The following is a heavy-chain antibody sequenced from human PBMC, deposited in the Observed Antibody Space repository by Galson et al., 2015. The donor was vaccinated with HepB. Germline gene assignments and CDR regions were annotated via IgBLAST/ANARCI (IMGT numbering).Heavy chain of an antibody. Sequence: SLRLSCAASGLTKYATTWVRQAPGKGLEWVSTIGGNDGTTYYADSVKGRFTISRDNSKNTLYLQMDSLRVEDTAIYYCAKRNDGGSQKDFDNWGREPWSPSPQ. CDR3: AKRNDGGSQKDFDN. J-gene: IGHJ4*02. CDR1: GLTKYA. CDR2: IGGNDGTT. V-gene: IGHV3-23*01. D-gene: IGHD3-16*01.